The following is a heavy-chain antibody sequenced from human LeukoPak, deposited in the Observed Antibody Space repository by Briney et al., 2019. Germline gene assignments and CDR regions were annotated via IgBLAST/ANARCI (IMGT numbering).Heavy chain of an antibody. V-gene: IGHV4-61*02. CDR2: FHTRGST. D-gene: IGHD2-15*01. CDR3: ARVDGSCSGGSCPSGNWFDP. CDR1: RGSISSGNYY. Sequence: PSQTLSLTCTVSRGSISSGNYYWSWIRQPAGKGLEWIARFHTRGSTNYNPSLKSRVIISVDTSKNQFSLKLNSVTAADTAVYYCARVDGSCSGGSCPSGNWFDPWGQGTLVTVSS. J-gene: IGHJ5*02.